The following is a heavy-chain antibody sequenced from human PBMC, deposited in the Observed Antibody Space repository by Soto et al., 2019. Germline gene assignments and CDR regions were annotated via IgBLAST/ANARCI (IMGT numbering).Heavy chain of an antibody. V-gene: IGHV5-51*01. CDR2: IYPGDSDT. CDR1: GYSFTSYW. Sequence: GESLKISCKGSGYSFTSYWIGWVRQMPGKGLEWMGIIYPGDSDTRYSPSFQGQVTISADKSISTAYLQWSSLKASDTAMYYCARALYYYDSSGYYYYYYGMDVWGQVTTDTVS. J-gene: IGHJ6*02. CDR3: ARALYYYDSSGYYYYYYGMDV. D-gene: IGHD3-22*01.